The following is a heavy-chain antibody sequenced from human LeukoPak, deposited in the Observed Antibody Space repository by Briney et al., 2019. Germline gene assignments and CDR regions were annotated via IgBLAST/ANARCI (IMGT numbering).Heavy chain of an antibody. CDR2: ISYSGST. CDR3: ARECNGSENFDY. Sequence: PSETLSLTCTVSGGSISSFYWRWIRQPPGKGLEWIGFISYSGSTKSNPSPTSRVSTSVDTSKNNFSLMLRSVPAAEPAAVYSARECNGSENFDYWGQGTLVSVSS. D-gene: IGHD3-10*01. CDR1: GGSISSFY. V-gene: IGHV4-59*01. J-gene: IGHJ4*02.